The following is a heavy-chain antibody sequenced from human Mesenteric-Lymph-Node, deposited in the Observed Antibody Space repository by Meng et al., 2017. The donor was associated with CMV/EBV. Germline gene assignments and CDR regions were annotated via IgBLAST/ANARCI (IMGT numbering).Heavy chain of an antibody. CDR1: GYTFTSYW. Sequence: GESLKISCKGSGYTFTSYWIGWVRQMPGKGLEWMGIIYPGDSDTRYSPSFQGQVTISADKSINTAYLQWSSLKASDTAMYYCARHPQYSTSSSRFDPWGQGTLVTVS. CDR2: IYPGDSDT. V-gene: IGHV5-51*01. CDR3: ARHPQYSTSSSRFDP. J-gene: IGHJ5*02. D-gene: IGHD6-6*01.